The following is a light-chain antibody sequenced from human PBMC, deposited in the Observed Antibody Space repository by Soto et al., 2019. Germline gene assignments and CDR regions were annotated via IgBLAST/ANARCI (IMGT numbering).Light chain of an antibody. Sequence: EIVITQSRGTLSVSPGERHTLSCRASQSVGSNLAWYQQKPGQAPSLLIYGASIRATGIPARFSGSGSGTEFTLTISSLQSEDFAVYSCQQYNNWPPWTFGQGTKVDI. CDR1: QSVGSN. CDR2: GAS. J-gene: IGKJ1*01. V-gene: IGKV3-15*01. CDR3: QQYNNWPPWT.